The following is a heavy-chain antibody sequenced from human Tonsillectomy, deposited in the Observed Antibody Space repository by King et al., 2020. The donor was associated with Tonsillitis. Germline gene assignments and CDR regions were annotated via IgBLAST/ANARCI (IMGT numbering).Heavy chain of an antibody. V-gene: IGHV5-51*01. J-gene: IGHJ6*02. CDR2: IYPGDSDT. CDR3: ARFLWFGEYRYGMDV. CDR1: GYSFTSYW. Sequence: QLVQSGAEVKKPGESLKISCKGSGYSFTSYWIGWVRQMPGKGLEWMGIIYPGDSDTRYSPSFQGQVTISADKSISTAYLQWSSLKASDTAMHYCARFLWFGEYRYGMDVWGQGTTVTVSS. D-gene: IGHD3-10*01.